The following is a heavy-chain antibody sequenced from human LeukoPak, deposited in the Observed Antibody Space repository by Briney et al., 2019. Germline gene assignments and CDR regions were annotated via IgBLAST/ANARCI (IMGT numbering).Heavy chain of an antibody. J-gene: IGHJ4*02. V-gene: IGHV1-2*04. Sequence: ASVKVSCKASGYTFTGYYMHWVRQAPGQGREWMGWINPNSGGTNYAQKFQGWVTMTRDTSISTAYMELSRLRSDDTAVYYCARSDSSTSTNYDYWGQGTLVTVSS. CDR3: ARSDSSTSTNYDY. CDR1: GYTFTGYY. CDR2: INPNSGGT. D-gene: IGHD2-2*01.